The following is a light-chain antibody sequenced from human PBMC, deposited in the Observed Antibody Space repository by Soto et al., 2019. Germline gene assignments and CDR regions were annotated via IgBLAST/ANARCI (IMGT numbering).Light chain of an antibody. J-gene: IGLJ1*01. CDR1: SSDVGGYNY. V-gene: IGLV2-14*01. CDR3: SSYTNINTRACV. Sequence: QSALTQPASVSGSPGQSITISCTGTSSDVGGYNYVSWYQQHPGKAPKVIIFEVSNRPSGVSNRFSGSKSGNTASLTISGLQAEDEAEYYCSSYTNINTRACVFGTGTKLTVL. CDR2: EVS.